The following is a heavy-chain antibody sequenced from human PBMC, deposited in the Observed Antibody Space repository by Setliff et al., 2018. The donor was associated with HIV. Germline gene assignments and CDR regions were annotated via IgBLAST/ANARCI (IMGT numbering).Heavy chain of an antibody. J-gene: IGHJ4*02. Sequence: PSETLSLTCTVSGGSISSGSYYWNWIRQPAGKGLEWIGHIYSSGSTNYNPSLKSRVTISVDTSKNQLSLKLSSVTAADTAVYYCARGPAGRLVFLSYWGQGTLVTVSS. D-gene: IGHD6-6*01. CDR1: GGSISSGSYY. CDR3: ARGPAGRLVFLSY. V-gene: IGHV4-61*10. CDR2: IYSSGST.